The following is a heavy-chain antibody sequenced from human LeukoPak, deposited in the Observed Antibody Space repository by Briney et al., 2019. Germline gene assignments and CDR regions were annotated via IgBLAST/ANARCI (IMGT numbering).Heavy chain of an antibody. CDR3: ARRRRPRRYGSGDEDY. CDR2: INHSGST. Sequence: SETLPLTCAVYGGSFSGYYWSWIRQPPGKVLEWIGEINHSGSTNYNPSLKSRVTISVDTSKNQFSLKLSSVTAADTAVYYCARRRRPRRYGSGDEDYWGQGTLVTVSS. J-gene: IGHJ4*02. D-gene: IGHD3-10*01. CDR1: GGSFSGYY. V-gene: IGHV4-34*01.